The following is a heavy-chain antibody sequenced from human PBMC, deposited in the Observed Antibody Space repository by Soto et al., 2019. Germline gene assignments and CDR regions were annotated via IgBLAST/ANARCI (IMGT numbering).Heavy chain of an antibody. D-gene: IGHD3-9*01. Sequence: SETLSLTCAVYGGSFSCYYWSWIRQPPGKGLEWIGEINHSGSTNYNPSLKSRVTISVDTSKNQFSLKLSSVTAADTAVYYCARGQPRYYDILTGYYGYYYYGMDVWGQGTTVTVS. CDR2: INHSGST. J-gene: IGHJ6*02. CDR3: ARGQPRYYDILTGYYGYYYYGMDV. V-gene: IGHV4-34*01. CDR1: GGSFSCYY.